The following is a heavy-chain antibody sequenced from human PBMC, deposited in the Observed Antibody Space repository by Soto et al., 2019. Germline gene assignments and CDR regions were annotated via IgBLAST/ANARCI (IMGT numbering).Heavy chain of an antibody. CDR2: IYYSGST. CDR3: AREREGITGNPFDY. J-gene: IGHJ4*02. D-gene: IGHD1-20*01. V-gene: IGHV4-39*07. CDR1: GGSISSSSYY. Sequence: PSETLSLTCTVSGGSISSSSYYWGWIRQPPGKGLEWIGSIYYSGSTYYNPSLKSRVTISVDTSKNQFSLKLSSVTAADTAVYYCAREREGITGNPFDYWGQGTLVTVSS.